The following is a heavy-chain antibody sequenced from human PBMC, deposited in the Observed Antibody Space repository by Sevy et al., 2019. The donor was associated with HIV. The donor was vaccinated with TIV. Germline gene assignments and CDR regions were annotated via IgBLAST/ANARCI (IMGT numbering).Heavy chain of an antibody. CDR2: ISGSDST. CDR1: GFTFRTYA. J-gene: IGHJ4*02. D-gene: IGHD3-22*01. V-gene: IGHV3-23*01. CDR3: AKYYDNTPRYYFDY. Sequence: GGSLRLSCTASGFTFRTYAMSWVRQAPGKGLDWVSGKGLEWVSAISGSDSTYYADSVKGRFTISRDNSKNTLYLQMKSLRAEDTAVYYCAKYYDNTPRYYFDYWGQGTLVTVSS.